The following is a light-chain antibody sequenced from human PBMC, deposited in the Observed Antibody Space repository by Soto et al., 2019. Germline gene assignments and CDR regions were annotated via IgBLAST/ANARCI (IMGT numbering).Light chain of an antibody. V-gene: IGLV2-14*01. CDR1: TSDVGDYNY. J-gene: IGLJ1*01. CDR3: FSYTTSSAPYV. CDR2: EVS. Sequence: QSVLTQPASVSGSPGQSITISCTGTTSDVGDYNYVSWYQQHPGKVPKLLIYEVSNRPSGVSYRFSGSKSGNTASLTISGLQAEDETSYYCFSYTTSSAPYVFGTGTQLTVL.